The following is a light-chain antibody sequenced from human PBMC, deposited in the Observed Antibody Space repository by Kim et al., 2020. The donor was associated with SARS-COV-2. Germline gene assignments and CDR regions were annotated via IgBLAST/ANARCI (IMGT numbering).Light chain of an antibody. CDR1: ALPKQY. CDR3: QSADSSGTYYV. Sequence: PGQTARITCSGGALPKQYAYWYQQKPGQAPVLVIYKDSGRPSGIPERFSGSSSGTTVTLTISGVQAEDEADYYCQSADSSGTYYVFGTGTKVTVL. J-gene: IGLJ1*01. CDR2: KDS. V-gene: IGLV3-25*03.